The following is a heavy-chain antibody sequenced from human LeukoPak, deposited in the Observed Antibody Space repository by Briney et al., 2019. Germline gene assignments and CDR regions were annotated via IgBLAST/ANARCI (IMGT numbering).Heavy chain of an antibody. CDR1: GGSISSSSYY. Sequence: SETLSLTCTVSGGSISSSSYYWGWIRQPPGKGLEWIGSIYYSGSTYYNPSLKSRVTISVDTSKNQFSLKLSSVTAADTAVYYCARASRYSYGYEYFDYWGQGTLVTVSS. D-gene: IGHD5-18*01. CDR2: IYYSGST. V-gene: IGHV4-39*07. J-gene: IGHJ4*02. CDR3: ARASRYSYGYEYFDY.